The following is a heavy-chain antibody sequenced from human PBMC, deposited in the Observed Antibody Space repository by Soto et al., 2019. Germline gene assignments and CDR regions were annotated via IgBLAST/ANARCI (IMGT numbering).Heavy chain of an antibody. Sequence: SETLSLTCTVSGVSISSGGYYWSWIRQHPGKGLEWIGYIYYSGSTYYNPSLKSRVTISVDTSKNQFSLKLSSVTAADTAVYYCAREAVITFGGVIVINDAFDIWGQGTMVT. V-gene: IGHV4-31*03. CDR1: GVSISSGGYY. CDR2: IYYSGST. D-gene: IGHD3-16*02. J-gene: IGHJ3*02. CDR3: AREAVITFGGVIVINDAFDI.